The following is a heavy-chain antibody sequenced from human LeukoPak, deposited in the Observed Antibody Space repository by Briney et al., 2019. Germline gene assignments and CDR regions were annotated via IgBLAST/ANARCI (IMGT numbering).Heavy chain of an antibody. J-gene: IGHJ4*02. CDR1: GDSITSFY. D-gene: IGHD1-1*01. V-gene: IGHV4-59*01. CDR3: AKWHERLLAFDS. CDR2: IHHTGKN. Sequence: PSDTLSLTCTVSGDSITSFYWNWVRQSPEKGLEWIGYIHHTGKNYYNPSLKSRITMSVDTSRSQFFLKLSSVTAADTAVYHCAKWHERLLAFDSWGQGVLVTVSS.